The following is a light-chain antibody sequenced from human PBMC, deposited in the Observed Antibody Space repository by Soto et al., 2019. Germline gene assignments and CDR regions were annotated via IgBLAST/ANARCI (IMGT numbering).Light chain of an antibody. CDR1: QSLLHSNGYNY. J-gene: IGKJ2*01. Sequence: DIVMTQSPLSLPVTPREPASISCRSSQSLLHSNGYNYLDWYLQKPGQSPQLLIYLGSNRASGVPDRFSGSGSGTDFTLKISRVEAEDVGVYYCMQALQTPYIFGQGTKLEIK. V-gene: IGKV2-28*01. CDR2: LGS. CDR3: MQALQTPYI.